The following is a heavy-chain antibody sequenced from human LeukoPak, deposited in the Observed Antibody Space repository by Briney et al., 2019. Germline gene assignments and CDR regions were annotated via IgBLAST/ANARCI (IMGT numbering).Heavy chain of an antibody. Sequence: PSETLSLTCTVSGGSISSYYWSWIRQPAGKGLEWIGRIYTSGSTNYNPSLKSRVTMSVDTSKNQFSLKLSSVTAADTAVYYCARDGDSSSWYVYGWFDPWGQGTLVTVSS. CDR3: ARDGDSSSWYVYGWFDP. CDR1: GGSISSYY. D-gene: IGHD6-13*01. J-gene: IGHJ5*02. V-gene: IGHV4-4*07. CDR2: IYTSGST.